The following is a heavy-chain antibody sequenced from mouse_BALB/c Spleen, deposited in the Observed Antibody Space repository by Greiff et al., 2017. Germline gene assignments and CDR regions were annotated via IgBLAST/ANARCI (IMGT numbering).Heavy chain of an antibody. CDR1: GFSLTGYG. Sequence: VQLQQSGPGLVAPSQSLSITCTVSGFSLTGYGVNWVRQPPGKGLEWLGMIWGDGSTDYNSALKSRLSISKDNSKSQVFLKMNSLQTDDTARYYSARAPERYAWFAYWGQGTLVTVSA. D-gene: IGHD1-1*01. CDR3: ARAPERYAWFAY. CDR2: IWGDGST. V-gene: IGHV2-6-7*01. J-gene: IGHJ3*01.